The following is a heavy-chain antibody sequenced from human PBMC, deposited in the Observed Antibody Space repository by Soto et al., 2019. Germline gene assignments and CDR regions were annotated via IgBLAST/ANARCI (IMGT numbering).Heavy chain of an antibody. CDR2: IIPIFGTP. CDR3: ARDGFSWSYYGY. J-gene: IGHJ4*02. Sequence: QVQLVQSGAEVKKPGSSVKVSCKASGGTFGSYGISWVRQAPGQGLEWMGSIIPIFGTPNYAQKFQGRVTITADKSTSTMYMELSSLRSEDTAVYYWARDGFSWSYYGYWGQGTLVTVSS. D-gene: IGHD1-26*01. CDR1: GGTFGSYG. V-gene: IGHV1-69*06.